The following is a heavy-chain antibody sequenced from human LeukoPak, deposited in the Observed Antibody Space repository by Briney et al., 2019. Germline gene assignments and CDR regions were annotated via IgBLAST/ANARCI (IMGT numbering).Heavy chain of an antibody. V-gene: IGHV1-2*02. CDR2: INPNSGGT. CDR1: GYTFTGYY. Sequence: GSVKVSCKASGYTFTGYYMHWVRQAPGQGLEWMGWINPNSGGTNYAQKFQGRVTMTRDTSISTAYMELSRLRSDDTAVYYCARPYCSGGSCYGKYYFDYWGQGTLVTVSS. D-gene: IGHD2-15*01. CDR3: ARPYCSGGSCYGKYYFDY. J-gene: IGHJ4*02.